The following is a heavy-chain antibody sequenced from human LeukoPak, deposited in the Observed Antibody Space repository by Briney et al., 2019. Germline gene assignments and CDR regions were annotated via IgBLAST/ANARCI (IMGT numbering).Heavy chain of an antibody. V-gene: IGHV4-4*07. CDR2: IYTSGST. Sequence: SETLSLTCTVSGGSISSYYWSWIRQPAGKGLEWIGRIYTSGSTNYNPSLKSRVTMSVDTSKNQFSLKLSSVTAADTAVYYCARVGFSRSSAYYYYYMDVWGKGTTVTVSS. J-gene: IGHJ6*03. CDR1: GGSISSYY. D-gene: IGHD6-6*01. CDR3: ARVGFSRSSAYYYYYMDV.